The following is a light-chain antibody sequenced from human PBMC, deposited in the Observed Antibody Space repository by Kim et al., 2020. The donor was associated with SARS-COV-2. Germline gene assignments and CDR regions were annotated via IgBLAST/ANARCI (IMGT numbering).Light chain of an antibody. V-gene: IGKV1-9*01. J-gene: IGKJ4*01. CDR1: QSISSY. CDR2: AAS. Sequence: ASGGDRVTITCQASQSISSYLAWLQQKTGKAPKLLSYAASTWQSGVPSRFSGSGSETEFTLTITSLQPEDFATYYCQQLKSYPLTFGGGTKVDIK. CDR3: QQLKSYPLT.